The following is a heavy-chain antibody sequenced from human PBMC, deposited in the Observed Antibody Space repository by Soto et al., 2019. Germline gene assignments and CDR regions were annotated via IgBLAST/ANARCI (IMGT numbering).Heavy chain of an antibody. Sequence: GGSLRLSCVVAGFTFSSYAMNWVRQAPGKGLEWVSGISGSGGSTYHADSVKGRLTISRDNSKNTLYLQMNSLRAEDTAVYYCAKGHGYGFDYWGQGTLVTVSS. D-gene: IGHD5-18*01. CDR1: GFTFSSYA. CDR3: AKGHGYGFDY. CDR2: ISGSGGST. J-gene: IGHJ4*02. V-gene: IGHV3-23*01.